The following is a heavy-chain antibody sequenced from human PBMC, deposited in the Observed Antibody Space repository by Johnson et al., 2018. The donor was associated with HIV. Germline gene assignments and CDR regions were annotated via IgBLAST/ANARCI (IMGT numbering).Heavy chain of an antibody. V-gene: IGHV3-66*01. D-gene: IGHD3-10*01. Sequence: MLLVESGGGLVQPGGSLRLSCAVSGFTVISNYMTWVRQAPGKGLEWVSVIYSGGSTYYADSVKGRFTISRDSSKNTVYLQMNSLRAEDTAIYYCARADGSGSYFGFEIWGQGTMVTVSS. CDR3: ARADGSGSYFGFEI. CDR1: GFTVISNY. CDR2: IYSGGST. J-gene: IGHJ3*02.